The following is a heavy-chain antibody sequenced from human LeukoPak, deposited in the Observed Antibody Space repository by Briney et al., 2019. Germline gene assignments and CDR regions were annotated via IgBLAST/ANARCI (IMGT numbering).Heavy chain of an antibody. CDR1: GFTFSSYW. D-gene: IGHD3-22*01. CDR2: IKQDGSEK. J-gene: IGHJ3*02. Sequence: GGSLRLSCAASGFTFSSYWMSWVRQAPGKGLEWVANIKQDGSEKYYVDSVKGRFTISRDNAKNSLYLQMNSLRAEDTAVYYCARALKRITMIVVVIPDAFDIWGQGTMVTVSS. CDR3: ARALKRITMIVVVIPDAFDI. V-gene: IGHV3-7*01.